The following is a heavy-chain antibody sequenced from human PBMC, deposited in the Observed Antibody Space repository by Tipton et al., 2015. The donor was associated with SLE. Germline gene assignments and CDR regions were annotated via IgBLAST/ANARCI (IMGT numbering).Heavy chain of an antibody. V-gene: IGHV3-48*01. Sequence: SLRLSCAASGFTFSSYSMNWVRQAPGKGLEWVSYISSSSSTIYYADSVKGRFTISRDNAKNSLYLQMNSLRVEDTAVYYCARDVKGRVGIVDYWGQGTLVTVST. D-gene: IGHD2-21*01. J-gene: IGHJ4*02. CDR3: ARDVKGRVGIVDY. CDR2: ISSSSSTI. CDR1: GFTFSSYS.